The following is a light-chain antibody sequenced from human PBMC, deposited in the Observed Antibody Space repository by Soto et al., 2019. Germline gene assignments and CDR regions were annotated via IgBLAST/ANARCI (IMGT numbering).Light chain of an antibody. CDR1: QSVSSNY. CDR2: GAS. Sequence: EIVMTQSPATLSVSPGERATLSCRASQSVSSNYLALYQQKPGQAPRLLIYGASSRATGIPDRFSGSGSGTDFILSISRLEPEDFAVYYCQQYGSSPWTFGQGTKVDIK. CDR3: QQYGSSPWT. V-gene: IGKV3-20*01. J-gene: IGKJ1*01.